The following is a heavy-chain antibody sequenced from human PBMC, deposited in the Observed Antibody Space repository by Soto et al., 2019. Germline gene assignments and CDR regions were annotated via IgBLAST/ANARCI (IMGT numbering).Heavy chain of an antibody. CDR3: ARGSRYCSSISCYTFDY. CDR2: IKQGGSEK. CDR1: GFTFSSYW. D-gene: IGHD2-2*02. V-gene: IGHV3-7*01. J-gene: IGHJ4*02. Sequence: EMQLVESGGGLVQPGGSLRLSCSASGFTFSSYWMSWVRQAPGQGLEWVANIKQGGSEKYYVDSVKGRFTISRDNAKNALYLQMNSLRAEDTAVYYCARGSRYCSSISCYTFDYWGQGTLVTVSS.